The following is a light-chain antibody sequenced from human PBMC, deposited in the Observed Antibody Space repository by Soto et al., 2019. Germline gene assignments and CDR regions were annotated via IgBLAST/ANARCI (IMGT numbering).Light chain of an antibody. V-gene: IGLV2-14*01. CDR2: DVS. CDR3: SSYTTSNTRQIV. J-gene: IGLJ1*01. CDR1: SSDVGGYNY. Sequence: QSALTQPASVSGSPGQSITISCNGTSSDVGGYNYVSWYQQHPGKAPKFMIYDVSNRPSGVSNRFSGSKSGNTASLTISWLQAEDEADYYCSSYTTSNTRQIVFGTGTKVTVL.